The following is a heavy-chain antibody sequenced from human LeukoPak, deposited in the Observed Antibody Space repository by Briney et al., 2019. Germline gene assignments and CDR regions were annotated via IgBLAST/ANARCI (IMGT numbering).Heavy chain of an antibody. CDR1: GFTFSSYS. D-gene: IGHD3-10*01. V-gene: IGHV3-21*01. Sequence: MPGGSLRLSCAASGFTFSSYSMNWVRQAPGKGLEWVSSISSSSSYIYYADSVKGRFTISRDNAKNSLYLQMNSLRAEDTAVYYCARDSKITMVRGVMSGSYFDYWGQGTLVTVSS. J-gene: IGHJ4*02. CDR3: ARDSKITMVRGVMSGSYFDY. CDR2: ISSSSSYI.